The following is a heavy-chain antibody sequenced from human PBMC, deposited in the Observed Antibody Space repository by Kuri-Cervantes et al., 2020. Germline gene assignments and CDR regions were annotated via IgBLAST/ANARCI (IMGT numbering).Heavy chain of an antibody. J-gene: IGHJ4*02. CDR1: GFTFSRCG. D-gene: IGHD1-7*01. Sequence: GESLKISCAASGFTFSRCGMHWVRQAPGKGLEWVAVVSFDGNNKYYADCVKGQFTISRDNSKNTLYLQMNSLRAEDTAVYYCARDTGWNYVTGLFDYWGQGTLVTVSS. CDR3: ARDTGWNYVTGLFDY. CDR2: VSFDGNNK. V-gene: IGHV3-30*03.